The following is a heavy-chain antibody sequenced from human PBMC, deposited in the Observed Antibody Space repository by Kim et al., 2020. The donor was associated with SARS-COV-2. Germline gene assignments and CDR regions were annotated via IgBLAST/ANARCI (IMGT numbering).Heavy chain of an antibody. V-gene: IGHV1-18*01. D-gene: IGHD1-26*01. Sequence: ASVKVSCKASGYTFTSYGISWVRQAPGQGLEWMGWISAYNGNTNYAQKLQGRVTMTTDTSTSTAYMELRSLRSDDTAVYYCARDFYRSYYVSYDAFDIWGQGTMVTVSS. CDR1: GYTFTSYG. J-gene: IGHJ3*02. CDR3: ARDFYRSYYVSYDAFDI. CDR2: ISAYNGNT.